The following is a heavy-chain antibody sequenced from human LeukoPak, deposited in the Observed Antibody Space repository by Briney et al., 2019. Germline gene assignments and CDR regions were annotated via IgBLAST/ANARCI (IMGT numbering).Heavy chain of an antibody. CDR1: GFTFSSYA. V-gene: IGHV3-23*01. CDR2: ISGSGGST. J-gene: IGHJ3*02. Sequence: GGSLRLSCAASGFTFSSYAMTWVRQAPGKGLEWVSAISGSGGSTYYADSVKGRFTISRDNAKNSLYLQMNSLRAEDTAVYYCATERAIILFGAFDIWGQGTMVTVSS. CDR3: ATERAIILFGAFDI. D-gene: IGHD3-3*01.